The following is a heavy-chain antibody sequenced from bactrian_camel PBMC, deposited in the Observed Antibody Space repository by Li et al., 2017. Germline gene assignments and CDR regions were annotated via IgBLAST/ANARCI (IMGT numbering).Heavy chain of an antibody. CDR2: IDSDGGT. CDR1: IRTFNLYA. J-gene: IGHJ4*01. V-gene: IGHV3S53*01. CDR3: SSSWLLP. Sequence: QVQLVESGGGSALAGGSLRLSCAAETSIRTFNLYAMGWFRQAPGEEREGVATIDSDGGTSYADSVKGRFAISETTPKGRCIYKCAACELGTRPCTTVSSSWLLPIGARGPRSPSP. D-gene: IGHD1*01.